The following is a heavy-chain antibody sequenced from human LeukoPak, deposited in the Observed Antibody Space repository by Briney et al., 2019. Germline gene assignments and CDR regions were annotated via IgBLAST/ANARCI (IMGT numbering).Heavy chain of an antibody. D-gene: IGHD3-10*01. J-gene: IGHJ4*02. Sequence: SGGSLRLSCGASGFTFSSYSMNWVRQAPGKGLEWVSSISSSSSYIYYADSVKGRFTISRDNAKNSLYLQMNTLRAEDTAVYYCAKDRWVRGNWYYFDYWGQGTLVTVSS. V-gene: IGHV3-21*01. CDR1: GFTFSSYS. CDR2: ISSSSSYI. CDR3: AKDRWVRGNWYYFDY.